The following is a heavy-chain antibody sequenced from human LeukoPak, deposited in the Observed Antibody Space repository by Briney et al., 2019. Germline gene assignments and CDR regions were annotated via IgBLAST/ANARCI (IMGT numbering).Heavy chain of an antibody. Sequence: PSETLSLTCTVSGGSISSYYWSWIRQPAGKGLEWIGYIYHSGSTYYNPSLKSRVTISVDRSKNQFSLKLSSVTAADTAVYYCASQREGTFDYWGQGTLVTVSS. V-gene: IGHV4-59*06. J-gene: IGHJ4*02. CDR2: IYHSGST. CDR3: ASQREGTFDY. CDR1: GGSISSYY. D-gene: IGHD1-26*01.